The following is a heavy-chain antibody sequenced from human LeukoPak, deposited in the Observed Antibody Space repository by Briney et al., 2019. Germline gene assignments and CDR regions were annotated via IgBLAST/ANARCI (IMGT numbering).Heavy chain of an antibody. J-gene: IGHJ5*02. CDR3: ARQWPTRNVITWANWFDP. D-gene: IGHD6-19*01. Sequence: ASVKVSCKASGYTFTSYGISWVRQAPGQGLEWMGWISAYNGNTNYAQKLQGRVTMTTDTSTSTAYMELRSLRSDDTAVYYCARQWPTRNVITWANWFDPWGQGTLVTVSS. CDR2: ISAYNGNT. CDR1: GYTFTSYG. V-gene: IGHV1-18*01.